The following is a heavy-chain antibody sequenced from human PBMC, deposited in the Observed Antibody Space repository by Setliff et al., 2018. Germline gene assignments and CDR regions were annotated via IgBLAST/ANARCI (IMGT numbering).Heavy chain of an antibody. J-gene: IGHJ3*02. CDR3: AKNFRLTPTDLNAFDI. D-gene: IGHD3-9*01. CDR1: GFTFSSYG. V-gene: IGHV3-33*06. CDR2: IWYDGSNK. Sequence: PGGSLRLSCAASGFTFSSYGMHWVRQAPGKGMELVAVIWYDGSNKYYADSVKGRFTISRNNSKNTLYLQMNSLSAEDTAVYYCAKNFRLTPTDLNAFDIWGQGTMVTVSS.